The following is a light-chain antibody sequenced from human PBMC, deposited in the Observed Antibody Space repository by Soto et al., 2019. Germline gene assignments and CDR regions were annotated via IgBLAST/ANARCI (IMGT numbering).Light chain of an antibody. CDR3: HHYDSSPLT. CDR2: GAS. J-gene: IGKJ4*01. CDR1: QSVSSSY. V-gene: IGKV3-20*01. Sequence: EIVLTQSPGTLSLSPGERATLSCRASQSVSSSYLAWYQQKPGQAPRLLIYGASSRATGIPDRFSGSGSGTDFTLTISRLEPEDFAVYYCHHYDSSPLTFGGGTKVDIK.